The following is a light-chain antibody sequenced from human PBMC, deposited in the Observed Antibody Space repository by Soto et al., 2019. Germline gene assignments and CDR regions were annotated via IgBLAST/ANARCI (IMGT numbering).Light chain of an antibody. Sequence: HSALTQPDSVSGSPGQSITISCTGTSSDVGGYNYVSWYQQHPGKAPKLMIYEVSNRPSWVSNRFSGSKSGNTASLTISGLQAEDEADYYCSSYTSSSSLARVFGGGTKLTVL. CDR3: SSYTSSSSLARV. V-gene: IGLV2-14*01. CDR1: SSDVGGYNY. J-gene: IGLJ2*01. CDR2: EVS.